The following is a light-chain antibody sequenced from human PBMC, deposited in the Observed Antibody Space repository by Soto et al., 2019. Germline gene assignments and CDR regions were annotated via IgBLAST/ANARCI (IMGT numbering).Light chain of an antibody. CDR3: QQYGSSII. V-gene: IGKV3-20*01. Sequence: ESVLTQSPGTLSLSPGERATLSCRASQSVSSSNLAWYQQKPGQAPRLLIYDASRRATGIPDRFSGSGSGTDFTFTISRLEPEDFALYYCQQYGSSIIFGGGTKVEIK. CDR1: QSVSSSN. J-gene: IGKJ4*01. CDR2: DAS.